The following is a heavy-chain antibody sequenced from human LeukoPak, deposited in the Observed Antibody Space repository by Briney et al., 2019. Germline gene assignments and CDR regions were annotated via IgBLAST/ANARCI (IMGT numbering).Heavy chain of an antibody. CDR1: GGSISSSSYY. J-gene: IGHJ4*02. CDR2: IYYSGST. Sequence: SETLSLTCTVSGGSISSSSYYWGWIRQPPGKGLEWIGNIYYSGSTYYNPSLKSRVTISVDTSKNQFSLKLSSVTAADTAVYYCARGIAVAGTAIDYWGQGTLVTVSS. CDR3: ARGIAVAGTAIDY. V-gene: IGHV4-39*07. D-gene: IGHD6-19*01.